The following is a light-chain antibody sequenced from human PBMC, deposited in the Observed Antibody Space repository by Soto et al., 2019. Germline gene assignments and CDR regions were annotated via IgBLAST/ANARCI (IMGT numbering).Light chain of an antibody. CDR1: QSISTW. V-gene: IGKV1-5*03. J-gene: IGKJ1*01. CDR2: MAS. CDR3: RQYNSYLET. Sequence: DIQMAQSPSTLSASVGDRVTITCRASQSISTWLAWYQQKPGKAPKLLIYMASTLESGVPSRFSGSGSGTEFTLTISSLQPDDFATYYCRQYNSYLETFGQGTRVEIK.